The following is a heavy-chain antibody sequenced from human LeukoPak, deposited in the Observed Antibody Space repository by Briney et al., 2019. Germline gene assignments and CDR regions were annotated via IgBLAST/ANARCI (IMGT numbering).Heavy chain of an antibody. CDR1: GGTFNIYA. D-gene: IGHD1-7*01. CDR3: ATSMGRGNYSGLGYYFDY. J-gene: IGHJ4*02. Sequence: ASVKVSCKASGGTFNIYALSWVRQAPGLGLEWMGGIIPFFNTSTYAQKFQGRVTITADESTSTAYMELSSLRSKDTAVYYCATSMGRGNYSGLGYYFDYWGQGTLVTVSS. CDR2: IIPFFNTS. V-gene: IGHV1-69*13.